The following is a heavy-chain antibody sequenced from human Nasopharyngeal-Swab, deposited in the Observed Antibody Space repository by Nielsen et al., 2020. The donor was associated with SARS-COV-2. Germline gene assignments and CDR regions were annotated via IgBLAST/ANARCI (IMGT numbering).Heavy chain of an antibody. CDR2: ISYDGSNK. CDR3: AKETPQSWLPDY. J-gene: IGHJ4*02. Sequence: GESLKISCAASGFTFSSSGMHWVRQAPGKGLEWVAVISYDGSNKYYADSVKGRFTISRDNSKNTMYLQMNSLRAEDTAVYYCAKETPQSWLPDYWGQGTLVTVSS. CDR1: GFTFSSSG. V-gene: IGHV3-30*18. D-gene: IGHD5-18*01.